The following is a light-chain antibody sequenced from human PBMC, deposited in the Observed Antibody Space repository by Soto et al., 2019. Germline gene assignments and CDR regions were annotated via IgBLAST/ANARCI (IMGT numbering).Light chain of an antibody. V-gene: IGLV2-14*01. CDR3: SSYTTTYTVV. J-gene: IGLJ2*01. CDR1: SSDVGGYHY. Sequence: QSALTQPASVSGCPGQSITISCTGTSSDVGGYHYVSWYQQHPGKAPKLMIYEVTNRPTGVSNRFSASKSGNTASLTISGLQAEDEAHYYCSSYTTTYTVVFGGGTKLTVL. CDR2: EVT.